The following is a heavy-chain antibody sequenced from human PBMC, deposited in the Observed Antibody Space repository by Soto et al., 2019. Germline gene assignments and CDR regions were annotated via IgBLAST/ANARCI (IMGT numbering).Heavy chain of an antibody. D-gene: IGHD3-10*01. Sequence: ASVKVSCKASGYTFTSYGINWVRQATGQGPEWVGWMNPDSGNTGYVQKFQGRVTMTRNTAISTAYMELSSLRSEDTAVYYCARSVGGSNVNFDYWGQGTLVTVSS. V-gene: IGHV1-8*02. CDR3: ARSVGGSNVNFDY. CDR1: GYTFTSYG. CDR2: MNPDSGNT. J-gene: IGHJ4*02.